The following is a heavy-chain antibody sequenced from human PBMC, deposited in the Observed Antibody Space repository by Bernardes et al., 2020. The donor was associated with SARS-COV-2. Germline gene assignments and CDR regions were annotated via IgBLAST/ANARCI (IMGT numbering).Heavy chain of an antibody. CDR1: GFTFSSYC. V-gene: IGHV3-74*01. J-gene: IGHJ6*02. CDR2: INSDGSST. Sequence: GGSLRLSCAASGFTFSSYCMHWVRQAPGKGLVWVSRINSDGSSTSYADSVKGRFTISRDNAKNTLYLQMNILRAEDTAVYYCARDQWRPDYYYGLDVWGQGTKVTVS. CDR3: ARDQWRPDYYYGLDV. D-gene: IGHD6-19*01.